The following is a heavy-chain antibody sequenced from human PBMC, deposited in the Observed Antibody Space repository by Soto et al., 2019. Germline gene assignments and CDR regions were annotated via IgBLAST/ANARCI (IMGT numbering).Heavy chain of an antibody. V-gene: IGHV1-8*01. CDR2: MNPNNGNA. D-gene: IGHD3-9*01. CDR1: GYTFITYD. Sequence: VASVKVSCKASGYTFITYDINWVRQAAGQGLEGMGGMNPNNGNAGYAQKFQGRVTMTRNTSISTAYMELSSLRFDDTAVYYCATTIPRYFGNYYYYYGMDVWGQGTTVTVSS. J-gene: IGHJ6*02. CDR3: ATTIPRYFGNYYYYYGMDV.